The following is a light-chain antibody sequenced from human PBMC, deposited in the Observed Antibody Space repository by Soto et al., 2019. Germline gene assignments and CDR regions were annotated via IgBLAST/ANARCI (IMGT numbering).Light chain of an antibody. J-gene: IGKJ2*01. CDR2: GAS. CDR1: QSVSSSY. CDR3: QQYSSSPTYT. Sequence: EIVLTQSPGTLSLSPGERATLSCRASQSVSSSYLAWYQQKPGQAPRLLIYGASSRATGIPDRFSGSGSGTDVTLTISRLEPEDFAGYYCQQYSSSPTYTFGQGTKLEIK. V-gene: IGKV3-20*01.